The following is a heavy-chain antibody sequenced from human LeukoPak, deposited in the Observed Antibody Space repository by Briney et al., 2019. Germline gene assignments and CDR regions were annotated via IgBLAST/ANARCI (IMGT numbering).Heavy chain of an antibody. J-gene: IGHJ4*02. CDR3: AKEGEGSISH. D-gene: IGHD3-16*01. V-gene: IGHV4-38-2*02. CDR2: IYHSGST. Sequence: SETLSLTCTVSGYSISSGYHWGWIRQPPGKGLEWIGSIYHSGSTYYNPSLKSRVIISVDTSKNQFSLKLSSVTAADTAVYYCAKEGEGSISHWGQGTLVTVSS. CDR1: GYSISSGYH.